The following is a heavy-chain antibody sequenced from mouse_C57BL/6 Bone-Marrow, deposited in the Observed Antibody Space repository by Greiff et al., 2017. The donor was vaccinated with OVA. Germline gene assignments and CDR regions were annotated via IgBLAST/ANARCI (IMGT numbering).Heavy chain of an antibody. V-gene: IGHV14-3*01. CDR1: GFNIKNTY. CDR2: IDPATGNT. J-gene: IGHJ1*03. D-gene: IGHD1-1*01. Sequence: EVQLQQSVAELVRPGASVTLSCTASGFNIKNTYLTWVKQRPEQVLEWIGRIDPATGNTKYAPKFPGKATITADPSSNRAYLKLISLTSEDAGSYYCARRDYYGSSWYGDVWGTGTAVTVTA. CDR3: ARRDYYGSSWYGDV.